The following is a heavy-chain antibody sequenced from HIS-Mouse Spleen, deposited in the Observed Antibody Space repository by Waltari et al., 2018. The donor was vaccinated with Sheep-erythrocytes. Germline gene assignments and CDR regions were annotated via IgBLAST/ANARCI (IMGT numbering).Heavy chain of an antibody. V-gene: IGHV4-39*07. Sequence: QLQLQESGPGLVKPSETLSLTCTVSGGSISSSSYYRGWIRQPPGKGLEWIGSIYYSGSTYYNPSLKSRVTISVDTSKNQFSLKLSSVTAADTAVYYCARVSVAARFDYWGQGTLVTVSS. D-gene: IGHD6-6*01. CDR3: ARVSVAARFDY. CDR2: IYYSGST. J-gene: IGHJ4*02. CDR1: GGSISSSSYY.